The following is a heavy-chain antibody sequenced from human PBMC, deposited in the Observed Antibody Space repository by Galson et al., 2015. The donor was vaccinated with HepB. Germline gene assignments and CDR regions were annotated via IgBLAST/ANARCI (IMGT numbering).Heavy chain of an antibody. CDR2: ISYDQKNK. CDR1: GFTFSNYG. J-gene: IGHJ6*03. V-gene: IGHV3-30*03. D-gene: IGHD4-11*01. CDR3: ARDPTVTTPGYYYFYMDV. Sequence: SLRLSCAASGFTFSNYGMHWVRQAPGKGLEWVAVISYDQKNKYYADSLKGRFTISSDNSKNTLYLQMNSLRAEDTAAYYCARDPTVTTPGYYYFYMDVWGKGATVTVSS.